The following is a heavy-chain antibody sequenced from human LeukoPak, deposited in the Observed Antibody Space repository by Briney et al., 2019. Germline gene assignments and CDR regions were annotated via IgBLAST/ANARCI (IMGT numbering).Heavy chain of an antibody. D-gene: IGHD5-12*01. V-gene: IGHV3-30*02. J-gene: IGHJ4*02. CDR2: IRYDGSNK. Sequence: GGSLRLSCAASGFTFSSYGMHWVRQAPGKGLEWVAFIRYDGSNKYYADSVKGRFTISRDNSKNTLYLQMNSLRAEDTAVYYCAKDPLYSGYAIAFDYWGQGTLVTVSS. CDR1: GFTFSSYG. CDR3: AKDPLYSGYAIAFDY.